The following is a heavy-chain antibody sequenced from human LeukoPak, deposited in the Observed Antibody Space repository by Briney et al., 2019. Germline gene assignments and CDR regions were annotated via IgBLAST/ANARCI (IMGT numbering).Heavy chain of an antibody. CDR3: ASHDSSGYYYDY. CDR1: GGSFSGYY. V-gene: IGHV4-34*01. J-gene: IGHJ4*02. Sequence: SETLSLTCAVYGGSFSGYYWSWIRQPPGKGLEWTGEINHSGSTNYNPSLKSRVTISVDTSKNQFSLKLSSVTAADTAVYYCASHDSSGYYYDYWGQGTLVTVSS. D-gene: IGHD3-22*01. CDR2: INHSGST.